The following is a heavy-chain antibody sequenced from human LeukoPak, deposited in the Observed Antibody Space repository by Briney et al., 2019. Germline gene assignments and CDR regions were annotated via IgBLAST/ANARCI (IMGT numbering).Heavy chain of an antibody. J-gene: IGHJ4*02. Sequence: PSETLSLTCGVSGGSISSSTSYWGWIRQPPGKGLEWIGRIYYSGSTFYNPSLKSRVTISVDTSKNQFSLRLSSVTAADTAVYYCARHGLTDYFDYWGQGTLVTVSS. CDR3: ARHGLTDYFDY. CDR2: IYYSGST. CDR1: GGSISSSTSY. V-gene: IGHV4-39*01. D-gene: IGHD3-9*01.